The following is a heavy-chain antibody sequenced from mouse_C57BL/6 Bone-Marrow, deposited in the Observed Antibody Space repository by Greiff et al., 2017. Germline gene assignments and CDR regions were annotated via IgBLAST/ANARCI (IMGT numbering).Heavy chain of an antibody. Sequence: QVQLQQSGPELVKPGASVKLSCKASGYAFSSSWMNWVKQRPGKGLEWIGRIYPGDGDTNYNGKFKGKATLTADKSSSTAYMQLSHLTSEDSAVYVCAREQLRLQLDYGGQGTSVTVSA. J-gene: IGHJ4*01. D-gene: IGHD3-2*02. CDR1: GYAFSSSW. V-gene: IGHV1-82*01. CDR3: AREQLRLQLDY. CDR2: IYPGDGDT.